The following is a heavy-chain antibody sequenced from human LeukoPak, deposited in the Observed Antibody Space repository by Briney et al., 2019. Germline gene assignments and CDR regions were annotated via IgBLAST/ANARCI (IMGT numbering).Heavy chain of an antibody. CDR1: GGSISSSSYY. CDR3: ARYRWLVQYYFDY. Sequence: SEALSLTCTVSGGSISSSSYYWGWIRQPPGKGLEWIGSIYYSGSTYYNPSLKSRVTISVDTSKNQFSLKLSSVTAADTAVYYCARYRWLVQYYFDYWGQGTLVTVSS. V-gene: IGHV4-39*01. CDR2: IYYSGST. D-gene: IGHD6-19*01. J-gene: IGHJ4*02.